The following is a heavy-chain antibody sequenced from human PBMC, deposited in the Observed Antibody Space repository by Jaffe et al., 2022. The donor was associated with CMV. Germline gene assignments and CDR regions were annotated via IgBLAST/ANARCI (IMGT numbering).Heavy chain of an antibody. J-gene: IGHJ4*02. CDR3: AKDQFAVGATGGDY. V-gene: IGHV3-30*18. D-gene: IGHD1-26*01. CDR2: ISYDGSNK. CDR1: GFTFSSYG. Sequence: QVQLVESGGGVVQPGRSLRLSCAASGFTFSSYGMHWVRQAPGKGLEWVAVISYDGSNKYYADSVKGRFTISRDNSKNTLYLQMNSLRAEDTAVYYCAKDQFAVGATGGDYWGQGTLVTVSS.